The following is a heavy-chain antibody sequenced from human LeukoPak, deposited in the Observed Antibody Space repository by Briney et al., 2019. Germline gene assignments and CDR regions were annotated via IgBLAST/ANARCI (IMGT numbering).Heavy chain of an antibody. J-gene: IGHJ4*02. CDR2: IYYSGST. V-gene: IGHV4-30-4*08. CDR1: GGSISSGDYY. CDR3: ARAGAVSTYSSWYGGFDY. D-gene: IGHD6-13*01. Sequence: SQTLSLTCTVSGGSISSGDYYWSWIRQPPGTGLEWIGYIYYSGSTNYNPSLKSRVTISVDTSKNQFSLKLSSVTAADTAVYYCARAGAVSTYSSWYGGFDYWGQGTLVTVSS.